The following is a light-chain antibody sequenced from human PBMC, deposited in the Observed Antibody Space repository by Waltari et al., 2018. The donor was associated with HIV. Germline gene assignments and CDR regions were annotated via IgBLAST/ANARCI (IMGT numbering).Light chain of an antibody. CDR2: AAS. CDR3: QQYGSSPPGT. CDR1: QSVSSSS. V-gene: IGKV3-20*01. J-gene: IGKJ1*01. Sequence: EIVLTQSPGTLSLYPGERATLSCRASQSVSSSSLAWYQQKPGQAPRLLIYAASSRATGIPDRFSGSGSGTDFTLTISRLEPEDFAVYYCQQYGSSPPGTFGQGTKVEIK.